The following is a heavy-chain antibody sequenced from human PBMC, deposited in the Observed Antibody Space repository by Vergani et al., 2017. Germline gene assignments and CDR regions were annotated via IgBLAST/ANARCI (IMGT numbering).Heavy chain of an antibody. D-gene: IGHD3-22*01. J-gene: IGHJ4*02. CDR1: GFTFSSYG. V-gene: IGHV3-33*01. Sequence: QVQLVESGGGVVQPGRSLRLSCAASGFTFSSYGMHWVRQAPGKGLEWVAVIWYDGSNKYSADSVKGRFTISRDNSKNTLYLQMNSLRAEDTAVCYCARDTFAYDSSGYYPHWGQGTLVTVSS. CDR2: IWYDGSNK. CDR3: ARDTFAYDSSGYYPH.